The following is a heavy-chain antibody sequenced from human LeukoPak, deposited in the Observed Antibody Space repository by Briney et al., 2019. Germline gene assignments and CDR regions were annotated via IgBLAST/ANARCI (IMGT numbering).Heavy chain of an antibody. D-gene: IGHD6-19*01. CDR1: RFSFSDSY. V-gene: IGHV3-11*05. J-gene: IGHJ4*02. Sequence: GGSLRLSCAASRFSFSDSYMSWIRQAPGKGLEWVSYISSSGDYTAYADSVQGRFTISRDSAKNSLYLQVNSLRAEDTAVYYCAKDSDGSGWYAFDYWGQGTLVTVSS. CDR3: AKDSDGSGWYAFDY. CDR2: ISSSGDYT.